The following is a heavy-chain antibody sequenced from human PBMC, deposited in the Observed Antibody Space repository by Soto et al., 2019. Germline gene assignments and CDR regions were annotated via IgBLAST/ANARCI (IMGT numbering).Heavy chain of an antibody. D-gene: IGHD3-10*01. CDR1: GGSFSGYY. Sequence: PSETLSLTCAVYGGSFSGYYWSWIRQPPGKGLEWIGEINHSGSTNYNPSLKSRVTISVDTSKNQFSLKLSSVTAAGTAVYYCARTPILWSGKGWFDPWGQGTLVTVSS. CDR2: INHSGST. V-gene: IGHV4-34*01. CDR3: ARTPILWSGKGWFDP. J-gene: IGHJ5*02.